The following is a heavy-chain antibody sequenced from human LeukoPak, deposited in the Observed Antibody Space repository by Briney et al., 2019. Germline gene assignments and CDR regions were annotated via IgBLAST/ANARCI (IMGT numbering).Heavy chain of an antibody. V-gene: IGHV3-23*01. J-gene: IGHJ4*01. Sequence: GGSLRLSCAASGFTFSTYAMSWVRQAPGKGLEWVSAISPDGTGTYYAASVKGRFTISRDNSMNTSFLQMNSLRADDTAIYYCTKDEGHFDYWGQGTLVTVSS. CDR1: GFTFSTYA. CDR2: ISPDGTGT. CDR3: TKDEGHFDY.